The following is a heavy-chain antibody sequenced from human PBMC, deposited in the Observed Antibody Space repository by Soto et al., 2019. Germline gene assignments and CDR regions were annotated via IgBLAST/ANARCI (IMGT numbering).Heavy chain of an antibody. J-gene: IGHJ5*02. CDR1: GYTFTSYD. CDR2: MNPNSGNT. V-gene: IGHV1-8*01. CDR3: ARELGISGVNVWFDP. Sequence: ASVKVSCKASGYTFTSYDINWVRQATGQGLEWMGWMNPNSGNTGYAQKFQGRVTMTRDTSISTAYMELSSLRSEDTAVYYCARELGISGVNVWFDPWGQGTLVTVSS. D-gene: IGHD3-9*01.